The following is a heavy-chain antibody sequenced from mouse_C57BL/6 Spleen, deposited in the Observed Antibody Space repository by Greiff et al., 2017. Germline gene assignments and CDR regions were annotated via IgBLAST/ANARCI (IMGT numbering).Heavy chain of an antibody. CDR3: ARASSGYYYFDY. CDR2: IDPEDGDT. D-gene: IGHD3-2*02. J-gene: IGHJ2*01. CDR1: GFNINDYY. V-gene: IGHV14-2*01. Sequence: EVKLQQSGAELVKPGASVKLSCTASGFNINDYYMHWVKQRPEQGLEWIGRIDPEDGDTKYAPKFPGKATITADTSSNTAYLQLSSLTSEDTAVYYGARASSGYYYFDYWGQGTTLTVSS.